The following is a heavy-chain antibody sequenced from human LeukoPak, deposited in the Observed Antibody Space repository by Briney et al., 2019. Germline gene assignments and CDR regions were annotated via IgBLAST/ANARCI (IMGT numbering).Heavy chain of an antibody. D-gene: IGHD3-22*01. J-gene: IGHJ3*02. Sequence: SETLSLTYTVSGGSIGTYYWSWIRQPPGKGLEWIGFMHYSGTSNYNPSLKSRVTVSVDMSKRQFSLKLSSVTAADTAVYYYARDPIRPYYYDSSGYGAFDIWGQGTMVTVSS. V-gene: IGHV4-59*12. CDR2: MHYSGTS. CDR1: GGSIGTYY. CDR3: ARDPIRPYYYDSSGYGAFDI.